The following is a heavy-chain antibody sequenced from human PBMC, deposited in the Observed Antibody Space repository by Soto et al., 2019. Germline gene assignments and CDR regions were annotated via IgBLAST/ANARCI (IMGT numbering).Heavy chain of an antibody. CDR3: AIGTAPLWCGELSHVED. D-gene: IGHD3-10*01. Sequence: QVPLVQSGAEVKKPGASVKVSCKASGYTFTSYDINWVRQATGQGLERMGWMNPNSGNTGYAQKFQGRVTMTSNTSIRTGYMELSSLRSEDTAVYYCAIGTAPLWCGELSHVEDGGQGTMVTVCS. V-gene: IGHV1-8*01. CDR1: GYTFTSYD. CDR2: MNPNSGNT. J-gene: IGHJ4*02.